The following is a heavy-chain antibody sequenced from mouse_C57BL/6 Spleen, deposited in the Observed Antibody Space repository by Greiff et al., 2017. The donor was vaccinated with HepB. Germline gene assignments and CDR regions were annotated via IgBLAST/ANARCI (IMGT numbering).Heavy chain of an antibody. V-gene: IGHV5-6*01. Sequence: EVKVVESGGDLVKPGGSLKLSCAASGFTFSSYGMSWVRQTPDKRLEWVATISSGGSYTYYPDSVKGRFTISRDNAKNTLYLQMSSLKSEDTSMYYCSRHGLSTTVDWYFDVWGTGTTVTVSS. D-gene: IGHD1-1*01. J-gene: IGHJ1*03. CDR1: GFTFSSYG. CDR3: SRHGLSTTVDWYFDV. CDR2: ISSGGSYT.